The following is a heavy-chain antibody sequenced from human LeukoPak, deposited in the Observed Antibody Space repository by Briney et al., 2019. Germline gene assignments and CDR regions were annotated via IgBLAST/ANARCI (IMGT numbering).Heavy chain of an antibody. D-gene: IGHD3-16*01. CDR3: ARDTYAPHPYFDY. V-gene: IGHV1-69*05. CDR2: IIPIFGTA. Sequence: SVKVSCKASEGTFSSYAISWVRQAPGQGLERLGGIIPIFGTANYAQKFQGRVTITTDESTSTAYMELSSLRSEDTAVYYCARDTYAPHPYFDYWGQGTLVTVSS. J-gene: IGHJ4*02. CDR1: EGTFSSYA.